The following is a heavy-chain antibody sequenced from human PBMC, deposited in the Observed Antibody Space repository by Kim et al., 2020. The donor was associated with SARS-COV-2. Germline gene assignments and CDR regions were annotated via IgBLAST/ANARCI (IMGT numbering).Heavy chain of an antibody. J-gene: IGHJ4*02. Sequence: QKFQGRVTITADESTSTAYMELSSLRSEDTAVYYCARDLSCGGDCTFFDYWGQGTLVTVSS. V-gene: IGHV1-69*01. D-gene: IGHD2-21*02. CDR3: ARDLSCGGDCTFFDY.